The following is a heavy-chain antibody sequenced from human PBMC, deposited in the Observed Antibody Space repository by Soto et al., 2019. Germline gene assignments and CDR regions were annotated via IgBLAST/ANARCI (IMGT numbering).Heavy chain of an antibody. CDR1: GYTFTSYA. CDR3: ARDPVMIKFGGVIVMGDYYYYGMDV. D-gene: IGHD3-16*02. V-gene: IGHV7-4-1*01. Sequence: ASVKVSCKASGYTFTSYAMNWVRQAPGQGLEWMGWINTNTGNPTYAQGFTGRFVFSLDTSVSTAYLQICSLKAEDTAVYYCARDPVMIKFGGVIVMGDYYYYGMDVWG. CDR2: INTNTGNP. J-gene: IGHJ6*02.